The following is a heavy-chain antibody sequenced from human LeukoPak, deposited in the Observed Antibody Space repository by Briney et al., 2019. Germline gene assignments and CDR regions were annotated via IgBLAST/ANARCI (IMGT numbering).Heavy chain of an antibody. Sequence: SETLSLTCTVSGGSISSYYWSWIRQPPGKGLEWIGSIYYSGSTYYNPSLESRVTISVDTSKNQFSLKLSSVTAADTAVYYCARLQDYYDMGGDTGYWGQGTLVTVSS. CDR2: IYYSGST. D-gene: IGHD3-22*01. J-gene: IGHJ4*02. V-gene: IGHV4-59*05. CDR1: GGSISSYY. CDR3: ARLQDYYDMGGDTGY.